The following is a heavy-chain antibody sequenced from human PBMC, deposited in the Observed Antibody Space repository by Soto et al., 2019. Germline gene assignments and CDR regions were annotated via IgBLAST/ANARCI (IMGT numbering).Heavy chain of an antibody. J-gene: IGHJ4*02. CDR3: AKDGYGDYGPDY. V-gene: IGHV3-23*01. CDR1: GFTFSSYA. D-gene: IGHD4-17*01. CDR2: ISGSGGST. Sequence: EVQLLESGGGLVQPGGSLRLSCAASGFTFSSYAMSWVRQAPGKWLEWVSAISGSGGSTYYADSVKGRFTISRDNSKNTLYLQMNSLRAEDTAVYYCAKDGYGDYGPDYWGQGTLVTVSS.